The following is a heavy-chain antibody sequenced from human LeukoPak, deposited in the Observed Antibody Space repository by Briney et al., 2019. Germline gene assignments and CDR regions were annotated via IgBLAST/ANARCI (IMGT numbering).Heavy chain of an antibody. CDR3: ARRGGSSSRGVDY. D-gene: IGHD6-6*01. J-gene: IGHJ4*02. Sequence: PGGSLRLSCAASGFTFSSYAMHWVRQAPGKGLEWVAVISYDGSNKYYADSVKGRFTISRDNSKNTLYLQMNSLRAEDTAVYYCARRGGSSSRGVDYWGQGTLVTVSS. V-gene: IGHV3-30-3*01. CDR2: ISYDGSNK. CDR1: GFTFSSYA.